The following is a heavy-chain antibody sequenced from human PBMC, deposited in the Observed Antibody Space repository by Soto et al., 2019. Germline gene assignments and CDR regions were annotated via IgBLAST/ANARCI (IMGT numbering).Heavy chain of an antibody. Sequence: PSETLSLTCAVSCSSIGSSYYWGWIRQPPGKGLEWFGTIHHGGSSFYNPSLKSRVTMSVDTSKNQFSLKLRSVTAADTAVYFCAREWGTTTRDLRWFDILGQGILVTVSS. CDR3: AREWGTTTRDLRWFDI. J-gene: IGHJ5*02. D-gene: IGHD3-16*01. CDR2: IHHGGSS. V-gene: IGHV4-38-2*02. CDR1: CSSIGSSYY.